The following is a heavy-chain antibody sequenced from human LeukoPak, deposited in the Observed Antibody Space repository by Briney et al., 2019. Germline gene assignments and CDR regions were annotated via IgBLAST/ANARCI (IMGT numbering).Heavy chain of an antibody. J-gene: IGHJ4*02. CDR3: ASPPTYYYDSSGLGLGY. CDR1: GFTFSSYG. CDR2: ISYDGSNK. Sequence: GRSLRLSCAASGFTFSSYGMHWVRQAPGKGLEWVAVISYDGSNKYYADSVKGRFTISRDNSKNTLYLQMNSLRAEDTAVYYCASPPTYYYDSSGLGLGYWGQGTLVTVSS. V-gene: IGHV3-30*03. D-gene: IGHD3-22*01.